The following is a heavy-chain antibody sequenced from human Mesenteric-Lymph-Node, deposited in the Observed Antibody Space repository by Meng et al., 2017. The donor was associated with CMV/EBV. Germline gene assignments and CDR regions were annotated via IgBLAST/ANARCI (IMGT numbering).Heavy chain of an antibody. D-gene: IGHD4-17*01. V-gene: IGHV3-30-3*02. CDR2: TSDDGRDK. Sequence: GESLKISCAASGFTFSTFAMHWVRQAPGKGLEWVAVTSDDGRDKYYVDSVKGRFTISRDTSKNTLYLQMNSLRADDTALYYCAKDSTVTAPFDYWGLGTLVTVSS. CDR3: AKDSTVTAPFDY. J-gene: IGHJ4*02. CDR1: GFTFSTFA.